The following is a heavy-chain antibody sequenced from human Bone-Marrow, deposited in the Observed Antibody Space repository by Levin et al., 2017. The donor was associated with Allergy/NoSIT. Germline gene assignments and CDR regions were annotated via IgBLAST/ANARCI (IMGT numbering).Heavy chain of an antibody. CDR3: ARGAHGGFDP. D-gene: IGHD2-8*01. V-gene: IGHV4-59*01. CDR1: GGSIKSYY. J-gene: IGHJ5*02. CDR2: IYYSGST. Sequence: SETLSLTCSVSGGSIKSYYWNWLRQPPGAGLEWIGYIYYSGSTNLNPSLKSRVTMSVDTSLNQFSLRLTSVTAADTAVYYCARGAHGGFDPWGQGTLVIVSS.